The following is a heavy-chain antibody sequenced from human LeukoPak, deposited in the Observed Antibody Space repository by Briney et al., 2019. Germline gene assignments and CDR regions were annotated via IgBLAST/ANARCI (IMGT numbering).Heavy chain of an antibody. Sequence: ASVKVSCKASGYTFTSYYMHWVRQAPGQGLEWMGIINASVGSTSYAQKFQGRVTMTRDTSTSTVYMELSSLRSEDTAVYYCASNTVTEAWPRYWGQGTLVTVSS. D-gene: IGHD4-17*01. CDR3: ASNTVTEAWPRY. J-gene: IGHJ4*02. CDR2: INASVGST. V-gene: IGHV1-46*01. CDR1: GYTFTSYY.